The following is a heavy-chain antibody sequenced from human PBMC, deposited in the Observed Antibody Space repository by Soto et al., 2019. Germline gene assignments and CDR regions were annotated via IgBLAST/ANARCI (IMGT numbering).Heavy chain of an antibody. CDR2: IIPIFGTA. D-gene: IGHD6-13*01. CDR1: GGTFSSYA. J-gene: IGHJ1*01. CDR3: ARGSRYSSSWYLGYFQH. Sequence: GASVKVSCKASGGTFSSYAISWVRQAPGQGLEWMGGIIPIFGTANYAQKFQGRATITADESTSTAYMELSSLRSEDTAVYYCARGSRYSSSWYLGYFQHWGQGTLVTVSS. V-gene: IGHV1-69*13.